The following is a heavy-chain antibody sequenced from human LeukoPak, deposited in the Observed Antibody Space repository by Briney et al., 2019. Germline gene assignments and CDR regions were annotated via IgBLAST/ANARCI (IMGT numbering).Heavy chain of an antibody. J-gene: IGHJ4*02. CDR2: IYSDNT. D-gene: IGHD6-19*01. V-gene: IGHV3-53*01. CDR1: GFTVSSNS. CDR3: AKDFNPRYSSGWFFDY. Sequence: GGSLRLSCTVSGFTVSSNSMSWVRQAPGKGLEWVSFIYSDNTHYSDSVKGRFTISRDNSKNTLYLQMNSLRAEDTAVYYCAKDFNPRYSSGWFFDYWGQGTLVTVSS.